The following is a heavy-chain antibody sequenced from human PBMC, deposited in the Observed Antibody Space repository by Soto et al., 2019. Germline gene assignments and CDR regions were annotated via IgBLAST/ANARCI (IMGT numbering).Heavy chain of an antibody. J-gene: IGHJ4*02. D-gene: IGHD3-10*01. CDR3: ARDYMVRGVIIIV. CDR1: GYTFTSYG. CDR2: IIPYNGNT. Sequence: ASVKVSCKASGYTFTSYGISWVRQAPGQGLEWMGWIIPYNGNTNYAQKLQGRVTITTDKSTSTAYMELSSLRSEDTAVYYCARDYMVRGVIIIVWGQGTLVTVSS. V-gene: IGHV1-18*01.